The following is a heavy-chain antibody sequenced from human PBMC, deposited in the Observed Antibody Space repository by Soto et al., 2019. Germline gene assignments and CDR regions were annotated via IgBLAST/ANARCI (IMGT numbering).Heavy chain of an antibody. CDR3: ARTTAVPNTLRSRYFFDY. J-gene: IGHJ4*02. D-gene: IGHD4-17*01. Sequence: PSETLSLTCSVSGGSVSDKTYYWSWIRQPPGKRLEWIGYVYYSGTTNYNPSLKSRVTISVDLSKNQFSLRLSSVATADTALYYCARTTAVPNTLRSRYFFDYWGQGTLVTVSS. CDR1: GGSVSDKTYY. CDR2: VYYSGTT. V-gene: IGHV4-61*01.